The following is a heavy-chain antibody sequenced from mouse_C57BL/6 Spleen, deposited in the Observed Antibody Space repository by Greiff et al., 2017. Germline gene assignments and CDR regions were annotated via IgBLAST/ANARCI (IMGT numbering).Heavy chain of an antibody. CDR2: ISDGGSYT. CDR1: GFTFSSYA. D-gene: IGHD2-10*02. J-gene: IGHJ2*01. CDR3: ARDRGYGNYAYFDY. Sequence: EVQVVESGGGLVKPGGSLKLSCAASGFTFSSYAMSWVRQTPEKRLEWVATISDGGSYTYYPDNVKGRFTISRDNAKNNLYLQMSHLKSEDTAMYYCARDRGYGNYAYFDYWGQGTTLTVSS. V-gene: IGHV5-4*01.